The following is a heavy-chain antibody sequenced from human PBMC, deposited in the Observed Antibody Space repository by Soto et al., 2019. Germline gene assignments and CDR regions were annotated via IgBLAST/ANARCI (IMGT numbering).Heavy chain of an antibody. CDR3: ARVDYGDYVPYFDY. V-gene: IGHV3-66*01. J-gene: IGHJ4*02. CDR2: IYSGGST. Sequence: GGSLRLSCAASGFTVSSNYMSWVRQAPGKGLEWVSVIYSGGSTYYADSVKGRFAISRDNSKNTLYLQMNSLRAEDTAVYYCARVDYGDYVPYFDYWGQGTLVTVSS. CDR1: GFTVSSNY. D-gene: IGHD4-17*01.